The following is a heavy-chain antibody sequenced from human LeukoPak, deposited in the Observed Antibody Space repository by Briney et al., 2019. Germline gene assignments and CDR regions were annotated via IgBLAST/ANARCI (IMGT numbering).Heavy chain of an antibody. V-gene: IGHV3-23*01. Sequence: PGGSLRLSCAASGFTFSTYAMSWVRQAPGKGLEWVSAMSGSGGGTYYADSVKGRFTISRDNSQNTLYLQVSSLRAEDTAVYYCARHHYYNSGSYLYWGQGTLVTVSS. CDR3: ARHHYYNSGSYLY. D-gene: IGHD3-10*01. CDR1: GFTFSTYA. CDR2: MSGSGGGT. J-gene: IGHJ4*02.